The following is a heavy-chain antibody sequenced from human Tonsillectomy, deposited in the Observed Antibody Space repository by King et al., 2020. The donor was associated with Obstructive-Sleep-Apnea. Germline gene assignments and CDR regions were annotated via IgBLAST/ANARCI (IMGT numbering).Heavy chain of an antibody. CDR1: GYSISSGYY. CDR3: GKDSSGAGYFDY. J-gene: IGHJ4*02. V-gene: IGHV4-38-2*02. Sequence: QLQESGPGLVKPSETLSLTCTVSGYSISSGYYWGWIRQPPGKGLEWIGSIYHSGSTYYNPSLKSRVTISVDTSKNQFSLKLSSVTAADTAVYYCGKDSSGAGYFDYWGQGTLVTVSS. D-gene: IGHD6-19*01. CDR2: IYHSGST.